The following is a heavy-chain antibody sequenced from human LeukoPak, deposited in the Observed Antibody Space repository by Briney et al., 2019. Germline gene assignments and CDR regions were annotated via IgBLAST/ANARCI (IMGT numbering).Heavy chain of an antibody. CDR1: GGSISSGGYS. Sequence: PSETLSLTCAVSGGSISSGGYSWSWIRQPPGKGLEWIGYIYHSGSTNYNPSLKSRVTISVDTSKNQFSLKLSSVTAADTAVYYCARLGKGIPATPRTYLVAAARVHSGSNPYNWFDPWGQGTLVTVSS. CDR3: ARLGKGIPATPRTYLVAAARVHSGSNPYNWFDP. CDR2: IYHSGST. J-gene: IGHJ5*02. V-gene: IGHV4-30-2*01. D-gene: IGHD6-6*01.